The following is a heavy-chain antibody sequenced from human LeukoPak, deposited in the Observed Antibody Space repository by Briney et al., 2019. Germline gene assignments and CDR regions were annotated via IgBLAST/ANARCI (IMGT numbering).Heavy chain of an antibody. J-gene: IGHJ4*02. CDR1: GASVSSNNYY. CDR2: IYSSGDT. V-gene: IGHV4-39*01. D-gene: IGHD1-26*01. Sequence: SETLSLTCTVSGASVSSNNYYWGWVRQPPGKGLEWIGNIYSSGDTYYNASLKSRVTIYIDTSKNQFSLNLSSVTAADTAVYYCAKSGGSGLIDYWGQGTLVTVSS. CDR3: AKSGGSGLIDY.